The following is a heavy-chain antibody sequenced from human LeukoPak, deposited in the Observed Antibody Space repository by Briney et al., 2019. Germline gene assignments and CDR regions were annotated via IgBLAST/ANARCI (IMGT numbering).Heavy chain of an antibody. V-gene: IGHV3-30-3*01. Sequence: GGSLRLSCAASGFTFSSYAMHWVRQAPGKGLEWVAVISYDGSNKYYADSVKGRFTISRDNSKNTLYLQMNSLRAEDTAVYYCAKVENEIWSSGSNFDYWGQGTLVTVSS. CDR1: GFTFSSYA. J-gene: IGHJ4*02. CDR3: AKVENEIWSSGSNFDY. CDR2: ISYDGSNK. D-gene: IGHD3-22*01.